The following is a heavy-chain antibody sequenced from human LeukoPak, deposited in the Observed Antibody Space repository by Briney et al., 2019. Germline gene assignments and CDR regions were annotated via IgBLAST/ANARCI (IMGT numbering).Heavy chain of an antibody. J-gene: IGHJ4*02. D-gene: IGHD3-9*01. CDR3: ARFLPGSYDY. Sequence: GESLKISCKGSGYSFTSYWIGRVRQMPGKELEGMRTIYPGDSDTRYSPSFQGQVPISADKSISTAYLQWSSLQAPDTAMYYCARFLPGSYDYWGQGTLVTVSS. CDR2: IYPGDSDT. V-gene: IGHV5-51*01. CDR1: GYSFTSYW.